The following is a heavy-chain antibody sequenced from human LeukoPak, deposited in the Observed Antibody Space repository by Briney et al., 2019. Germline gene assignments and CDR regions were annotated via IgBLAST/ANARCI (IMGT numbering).Heavy chain of an antibody. V-gene: IGHV3-21*01. D-gene: IGHD1-20*01. CDR1: GFNFITAA. Sequence: GGSLRLSCAASGFNFITAAMTWVRQAPGKGLEWVSSISTSSTYIYYADSVKGRFTISRDNAKNSLYLQMNSLRAEDTAVYYCARDPPFIIGTTFFDYWGQGTLVTVSS. CDR3: ARDPPFIIGTTFFDY. J-gene: IGHJ4*02. CDR2: ISTSSTYI.